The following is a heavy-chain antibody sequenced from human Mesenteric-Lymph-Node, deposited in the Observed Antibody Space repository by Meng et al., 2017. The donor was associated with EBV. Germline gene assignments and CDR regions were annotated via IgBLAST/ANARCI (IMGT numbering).Heavy chain of an antibody. CDR2: ISHSEST. V-gene: IGHV4-4*02. CDR3: VASSGWWRLDY. J-gene: IGHJ4*02. Sequence: QVELQESGPGLVKPSGTLSLTCAVSSVSVSSGHWWSWVRQPPGKGLEWIGEISHSESTNYNPSPKSRVTISLDKSENQFSLRLTSVTAAGTAMYYCVASSGWWRLDYWGQGILVTVSS. CDR1: SVSVSSGHW. D-gene: IGHD6-19*01.